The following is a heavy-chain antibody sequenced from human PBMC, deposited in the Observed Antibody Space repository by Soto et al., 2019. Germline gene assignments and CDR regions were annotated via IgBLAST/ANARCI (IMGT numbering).Heavy chain of an antibody. V-gene: IGHV3-33*01. Sequence: GGSLRLSCEASGFDISTYGLHWVRQAPGKGLEWLAFIWYDGSNQHYAASVKGRFTISRDNSRNTLYPQMNNLRADDTAVYFCARAVSSATYYDCIGYWGRGTLVTVSS. D-gene: IGHD1-26*01. CDR1: GFDISTYG. J-gene: IGHJ4*02. CDR3: ARAVSSATYYDCIGY. CDR2: IWYDGSNQ.